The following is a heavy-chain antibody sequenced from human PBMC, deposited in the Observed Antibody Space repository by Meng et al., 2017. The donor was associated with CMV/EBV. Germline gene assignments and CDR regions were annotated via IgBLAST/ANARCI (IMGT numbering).Heavy chain of an antibody. CDR1: GFTFSSYW. D-gene: IGHD3-3*01. Sequence: GGSLRLSCAASGFTFSSYWMHWVRQAPGKGLVWVSRINSDGSSTSYADSVKGRFTISRDNAKNTLYLQMNSLRSEDTAVYYCASGGDITFGVVIMSHYYYYGMDVWGQGTTVTVSS. CDR2: INSDGSST. CDR3: ASGGDITFGVVIMSHYYYYGMDV. V-gene: IGHV3-74*01. J-gene: IGHJ6*02.